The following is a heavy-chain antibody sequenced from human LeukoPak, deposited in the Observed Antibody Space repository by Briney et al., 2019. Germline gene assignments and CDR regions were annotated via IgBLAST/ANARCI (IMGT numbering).Heavy chain of an antibody. Sequence: SETLSLTCAVYGGSFSGYYWSWIRQPPGKGLEWIGEINHSGSTNYNPSLKSRVTISVDTSKNQFSLKLSSVTAADTAVYYCARGRIVVARRSGAFDMWGQGTMVTVSS. V-gene: IGHV4-34*01. CDR1: GGSFSGYY. J-gene: IGHJ3*02. CDR3: ARGRIVVARRSGAFDM. CDR2: INHSGST. D-gene: IGHD3-22*01.